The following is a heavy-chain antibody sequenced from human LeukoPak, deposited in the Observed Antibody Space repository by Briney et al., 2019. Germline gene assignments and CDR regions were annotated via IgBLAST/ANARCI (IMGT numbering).Heavy chain of an antibody. CDR3: AKDRHPARTDGYYYDY. CDR1: GFTFSSYA. Sequence: PGGSLRLSCAASGFTFSSYAMHWVRQAPGKGLEWVAVISYDANIKNYADSVKGRFTISRDNSKNTLYLQMNSLRGEDTAVYYCAKDRHPARTDGYYYDYWGQGTPVTVSS. D-gene: IGHD3-3*01. V-gene: IGHV3-30*04. J-gene: IGHJ4*02. CDR2: ISYDANIK.